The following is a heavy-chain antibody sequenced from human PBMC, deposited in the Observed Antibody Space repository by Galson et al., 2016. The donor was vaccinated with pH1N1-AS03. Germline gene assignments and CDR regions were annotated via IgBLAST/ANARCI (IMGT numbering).Heavy chain of an antibody. CDR1: GGTLRNYA. Sequence: SVKVSCKASGGTLRNYAFTWVRQAPGQGLEWMGGIIPLFGTANYAQNFQGKITITADESTNTVYVDLSSLRSEDTAIYYCATEREVVVFNYDGFDVWGRGTMVTVSS. CDR3: ATEREVVVFNYDGFDV. J-gene: IGHJ3*01. V-gene: IGHV1-69*13. D-gene: IGHD3-22*01. CDR2: IIPLFGTA.